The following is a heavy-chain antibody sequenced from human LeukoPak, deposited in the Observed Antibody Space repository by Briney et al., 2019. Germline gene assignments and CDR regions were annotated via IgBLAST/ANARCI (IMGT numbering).Heavy chain of an antibody. Sequence: SVQVSCKASGYTFTHYYIHWVRQAPAQGLAWVGCINPNRGGPNYDQMLQGRVTLTRDTSIRTAYLELSRRESDDTAGDFCGRAGLYRYDLEDYWGQGTLVTVSS. CDR1: GYTFTHYY. V-gene: IGHV1-2*02. CDR3: GRAGLYRYDLEDY. J-gene: IGHJ4*02. D-gene: IGHD2-2*02. CDR2: INPNRGGP.